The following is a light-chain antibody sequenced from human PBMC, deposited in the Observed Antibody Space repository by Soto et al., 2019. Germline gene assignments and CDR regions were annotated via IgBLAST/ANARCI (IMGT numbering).Light chain of an antibody. CDR2: AAS. Sequence: EIVLTQSPGPLSLSPGEGATLSCRASQSVTNNFLAWYQQKPGQAPRLLIYAASTSAAGVPDRFSGSGSGTEFTLTITRLEPEDFAVYYCQPYGRSPLLYTFGQGTKLGVK. V-gene: IGKV3-20*01. J-gene: IGKJ2*01. CDR3: QPYGRSPLLYT. CDR1: QSVTNNF.